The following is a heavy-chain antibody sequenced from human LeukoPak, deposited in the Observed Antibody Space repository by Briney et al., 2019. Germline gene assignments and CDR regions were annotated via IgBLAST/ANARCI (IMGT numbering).Heavy chain of an antibody. V-gene: IGHV3-53*01. CDR1: GFTFSSFA. D-gene: IGHD3-22*01. J-gene: IGHJ4*02. CDR3: ARIPIVLITSGGY. CDR2: IYSDGST. Sequence: GGSLRLSCAASGFTFSSFAMHWVRQAPGKGLEWLPVIYSDGSTYYADSVKGRFTISRDNSKNTLYLQMNSLRAEDTAVYYCARIPIVLITSGGYWGQGTLVTVSS.